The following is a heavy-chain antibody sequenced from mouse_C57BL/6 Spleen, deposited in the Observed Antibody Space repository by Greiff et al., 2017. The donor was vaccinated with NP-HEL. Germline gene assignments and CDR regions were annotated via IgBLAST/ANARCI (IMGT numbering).Heavy chain of an antibody. CDR1: GFTFSDDC. Sequence: EVQLVESGGGLVKPGGSLKLSCTASGFTFSDDCMQWVRQAPEEGLEWVAYISSCSSTIYYADTVKGRFTISRDNAKNTLFLQMTSLRSEDTAMYYCASYDGGAMDYWGQGTSVTVSS. J-gene: IGHJ4*01. CDR2: ISSCSSTI. CDR3: ASYDGGAMDY. D-gene: IGHD2-12*01. V-gene: IGHV5-17*01.